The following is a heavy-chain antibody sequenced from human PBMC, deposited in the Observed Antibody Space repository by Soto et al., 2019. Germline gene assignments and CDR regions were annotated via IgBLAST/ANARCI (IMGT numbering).Heavy chain of an antibody. J-gene: IGHJ5*02. CDR1: GGSISSYY. CDR2: IYYSGTT. D-gene: IGHD1-26*01. CDR3: ARYSGRYSYNWFDP. V-gene: IGHV4-59*01. Sequence: PSETLSLTCTVSGGSISSYYWSWIRQPPGKGLEWIGYIYYSGTTNYNPSLKSRVTISVDTSKNQFSLKLSSVTAADTAVYYCARYSGRYSYNWFDPWGQGTLFTVSS.